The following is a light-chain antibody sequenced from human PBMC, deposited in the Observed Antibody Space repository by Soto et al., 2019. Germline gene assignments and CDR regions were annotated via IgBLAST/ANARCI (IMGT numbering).Light chain of an antibody. CDR3: QQYSDSSGA. CDR1: QRISTY. J-gene: IGKJ1*01. Sequence: DIPMTPSPSPPSSSLGDRVPLTCRAIQRISTYLNWYQQKPGKAPELLIYAASTLPSGVPSRFSGSGSGTDFTLTISSLQPDDFATYYCQQYSDSSGAFGQGTKVDIK. V-gene: IGKV1-39*01. CDR2: AAS.